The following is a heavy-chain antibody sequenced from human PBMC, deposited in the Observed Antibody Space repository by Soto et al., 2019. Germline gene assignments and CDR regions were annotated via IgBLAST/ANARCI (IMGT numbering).Heavy chain of an antibody. V-gene: IGHV4-59*01. D-gene: IGHD3-10*01. Sequence: SETLSLTCNVSGGSISTYYCSWIRHPPGKGLEWIGYIYYSGHTNYNPSLKSRVTISVDTSKNQFSLTLTSVTAADPAVYYCARELREGSNYYVDYWRQGTLVT. CDR2: IYYSGHT. CDR1: GGSISTYY. CDR3: ARELREGSNYYVDY. J-gene: IGHJ4*02.